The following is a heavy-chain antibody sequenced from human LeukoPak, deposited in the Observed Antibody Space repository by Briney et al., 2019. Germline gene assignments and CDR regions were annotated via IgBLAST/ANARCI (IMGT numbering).Heavy chain of an antibody. J-gene: IGHJ4*02. CDR3: TRGAGWLIDY. V-gene: IGHV4-61*08. CDR1: GGSISSGGYY. CDR2: FHNSGTS. Sequence: SQTLSLTCTVSGGSISSGGYYRGWIRQPPGKGLAWIGYFHNSGTSTYNPSLKSRVTISADTSKNQFSLKLNSLTTADTAVYYCTRGAGWLIDYWGQGILVTVSS. D-gene: IGHD3-16*01.